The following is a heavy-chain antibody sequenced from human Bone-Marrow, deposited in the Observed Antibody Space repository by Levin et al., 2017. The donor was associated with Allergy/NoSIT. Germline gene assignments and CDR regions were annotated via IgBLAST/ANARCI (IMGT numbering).Heavy chain of an antibody. CDR3: VRGSGESTSFDS. CDR2: ITWDGDTR. Sequence: GESLKISCAASGFKFEDFTMHWVRQAPGKGLEWVSLITWDGDTRYYGDSVMGRFTISRDNSRNSLFLQMNGLTIEDTALYFCVRGSGESTSFDSWGHGTLVTVSS. J-gene: IGHJ4*01. V-gene: IGHV3-43*01. CDR1: GFKFEDFT. D-gene: IGHD3-10*01.